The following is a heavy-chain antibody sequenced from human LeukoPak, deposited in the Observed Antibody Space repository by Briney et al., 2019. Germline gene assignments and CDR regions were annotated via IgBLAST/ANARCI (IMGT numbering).Heavy chain of an antibody. J-gene: IGHJ4*02. CDR1: GGSISSFH. CDR3: ATSHYYDRSGYYDPFDY. V-gene: IGHV4-59*03. CDR2: ISDTGNT. Sequence: SETLSLTCNVSGGSISSFHWTWIRQTPGKGLEWIGYISDTGNTNYNPSLKSQVTISVDTSKNQFSLNLSSVTAADTAVYYCATSHYYDRSGYYDPFDYWGQGTLVTVSS. D-gene: IGHD3-22*01.